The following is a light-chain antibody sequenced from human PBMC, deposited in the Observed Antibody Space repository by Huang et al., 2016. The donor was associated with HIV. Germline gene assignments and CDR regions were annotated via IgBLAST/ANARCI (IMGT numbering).Light chain of an antibody. J-gene: IGKJ4*01. V-gene: IGKV3-11*01. CDR2: DAS. Sequence: EIVLTQSPATVSLSPGERATLSCRASQSLSGHVVLYQQKPGQAPRLLFYDASNRPTGIPDRFSGSGSGTDFTLTIRSLEPEDFAVYYCHQRSNWPPTFGGGTKVEIK. CDR1: QSLSGH. CDR3: HQRSNWPPT.